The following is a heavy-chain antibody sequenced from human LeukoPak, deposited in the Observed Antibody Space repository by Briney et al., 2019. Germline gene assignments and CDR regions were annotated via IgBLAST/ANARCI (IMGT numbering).Heavy chain of an antibody. Sequence: GGSLRLSCSASGFIFSPYAMHWVRQAPGKGLEYVSSISSEGKTTYYADSVKGRFTISRDNSKNTLYLQMSSLRPEDTAVYYCVRDRWVDHWGQGTLVTVSS. CDR3: VRDRWVDH. D-gene: IGHD6-13*01. V-gene: IGHV3-64D*06. J-gene: IGHJ4*02. CDR1: GFIFSPYA. CDR2: ISSEGKTT.